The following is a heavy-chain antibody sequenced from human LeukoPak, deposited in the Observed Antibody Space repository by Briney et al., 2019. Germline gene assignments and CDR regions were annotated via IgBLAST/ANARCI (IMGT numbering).Heavy chain of an antibody. D-gene: IGHD2-2*02. V-gene: IGHV1-69*13. CDR3: ARPNFKYCSSTSCYTPAFDY. Sequence: ASVKVSCKASGGTFSSYAISWVRQAPGQGLEWMGGIIPIFGTANYAQKFQGRVTITADESTSTAYMELSSLRSEDTAVYYCARPNFKYCSSTSCYTPAFDYWGQGTLDTVSS. CDR1: GGTFSSYA. CDR2: IIPIFGTA. J-gene: IGHJ4*02.